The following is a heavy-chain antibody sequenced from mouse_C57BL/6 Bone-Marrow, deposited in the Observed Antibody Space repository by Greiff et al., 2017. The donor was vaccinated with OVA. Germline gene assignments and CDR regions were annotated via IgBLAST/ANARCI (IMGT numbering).Heavy chain of an antibody. V-gene: IGHV1-74*01. Sequence: QVQLQQPGAELVKPGASVKVSCKASGYTFTRYWMHWVKQRPGQGLEWIGRIHPSASDTNYNQKFKGKATLTVDKSSSTAYMQLSSLTAEDSAVYYSAIGDYGPGYWGQGTTLTVSS. CDR1: GYTFTRYW. D-gene: IGHD1-1*01. J-gene: IGHJ2*01. CDR2: IHPSASDT. CDR3: AIGDYGPGY.